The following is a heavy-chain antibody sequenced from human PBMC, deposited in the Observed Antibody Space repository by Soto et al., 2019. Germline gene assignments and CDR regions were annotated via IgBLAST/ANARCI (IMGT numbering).Heavy chain of an antibody. V-gene: IGHV4-31*03. CDR1: GGSISSGGYY. CDR2: IYYNGNT. J-gene: IGHJ5*02. CDR3: ARCSLVVIPVPGFDP. Sequence: SETLSLTCTVSGGSISSGGYYWSWIRQHPGRGLEWIGYIYYNGNTYYNPSLKSRVTVSVDTSKNQFPLNVRPVTAAATAVYYCARCSLVVIPVPGFDPWGQGTLVTVSS. D-gene: IGHD2-15*01.